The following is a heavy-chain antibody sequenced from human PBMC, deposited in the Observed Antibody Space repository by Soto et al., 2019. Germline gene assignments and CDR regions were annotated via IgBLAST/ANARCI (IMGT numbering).Heavy chain of an antibody. CDR3: ARDPLGHSSPCYYYGMDV. CDR2: IYSGGST. CDR1: GFTVSSNY. J-gene: IGHJ6*02. Sequence: EVQLVESGGGLVQPGGSLRLSCAASGFTVSSNYMSWVRQAPGKGLEWVSVIYSGGSTYYADSVKGRFTISRDNSKNTLYLQMNSLRAEETAVYYCARDPLGHSSPCYYYGMDVWGQGTMVTVSS. D-gene: IGHD6-13*01. V-gene: IGHV3-66*01.